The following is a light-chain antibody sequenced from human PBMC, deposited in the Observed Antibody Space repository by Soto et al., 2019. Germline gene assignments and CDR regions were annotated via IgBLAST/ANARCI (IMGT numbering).Light chain of an antibody. CDR1: QTIFYTSSNMNY. CDR2: WSS. J-gene: IGKJ3*01. CDR3: QQYYSTPFT. V-gene: IGKV4-1*01. Sequence: DIVMTQSPDSLTVSLGEKATIHCKSSQTIFYTSSNMNYLAWYQQRPGQPPKLLFYWSSDRASGVPNRVSGSGSETDFTLTISDLQPEDVALYFCQQYYSTPFTFGPGTRLDIK.